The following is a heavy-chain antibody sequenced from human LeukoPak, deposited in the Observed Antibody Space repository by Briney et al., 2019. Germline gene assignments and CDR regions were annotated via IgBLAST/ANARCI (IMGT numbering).Heavy chain of an antibody. D-gene: IGHD1-14*01. CDR1: GGSISSYY. CDR2: IYASGST. CDR3: ARQPVRSDYYYMDA. Sequence: SETLSLTCTVSGGSISSYYWSWIRQPPGKGLEWTGYIYASGSTNYNPSLKSRVTISVDTSKNQFSLKLSSVTAADTAVYYCARQPVRSDYYYMDAWGKGTTVTVSS. V-gene: IGHV4-4*09. J-gene: IGHJ6*03.